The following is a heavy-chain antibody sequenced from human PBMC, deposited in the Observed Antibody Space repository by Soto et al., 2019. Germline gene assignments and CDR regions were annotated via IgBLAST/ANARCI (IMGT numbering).Heavy chain of an antibody. CDR1: GFTLSSYA. J-gene: IGHJ4*02. D-gene: IGHD2-2*01. CDR3: AKDEGDSITKYYYFDN. CDR2: ISGTGGST. Sequence: RRLSCAASGFTLSSYALSWVRQPPGKGLEWVSSISGTGGSTTYPDSVRGRFTISRDNSKNMLYLQMNNLRGEDTAIYYCAKDEGDSITKYYYFDNWGQGTLVTVSS. V-gene: IGHV3-23*01.